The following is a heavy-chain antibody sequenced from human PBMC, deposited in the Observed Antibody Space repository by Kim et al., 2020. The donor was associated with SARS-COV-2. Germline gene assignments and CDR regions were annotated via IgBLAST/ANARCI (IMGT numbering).Heavy chain of an antibody. CDR1: GFTFSSYA. CDR2: ISFDGSSK. Sequence: GGSLRLSCAASGFTFSSYAMHWVRQSPGKGLEWVAVISFDGSSKYYADSVKGRFTVSRENSKNTVDLQMNFLRAEDTAVYYCARSDSSAKQRWYYHFDNWGQGTLVTVSS. CDR3: ARSDSSAKQRWYYHFDN. J-gene: IGHJ4*02. V-gene: IGHV3-30-3*01. D-gene: IGHD6-19*01.